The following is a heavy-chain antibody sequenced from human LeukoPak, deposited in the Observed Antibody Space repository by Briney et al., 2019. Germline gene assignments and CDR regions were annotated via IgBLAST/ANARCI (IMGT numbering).Heavy chain of an antibody. Sequence: GSLRLSCAASGFTFRSYEMNWVRQAPGKGLDWVSYIISSGTTVYYADSVRGRFTISRDNAKNSLYLQMDSLRVDDTAVYYCARSTKGDSDHWGQGTLVTVSS. J-gene: IGHJ4*02. V-gene: IGHV3-48*03. CDR2: IISSGTTV. D-gene: IGHD3-10*01. CDR3: ARSTKGDSDH. CDR1: GFTFRSYE.